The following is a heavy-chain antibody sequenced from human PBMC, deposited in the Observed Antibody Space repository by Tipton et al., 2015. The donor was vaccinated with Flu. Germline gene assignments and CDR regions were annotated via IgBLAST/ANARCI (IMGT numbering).Heavy chain of an antibody. CDR1: GFSFSNLW. J-gene: IGHJ4*02. V-gene: IGHV3-74*01. D-gene: IGHD3-22*01. CDR2: IKSDGISA. CDR3: ATGVAYYYDR. Sequence: SLRLSCVASGFSFSNLWMHWVRQAPGKGLVWVSRIKSDGISATYADSVKGRFTISRDNAKNTVYLQMNSLRADDTAVYYCATGVAYYYDRWGQGTPVTVSS.